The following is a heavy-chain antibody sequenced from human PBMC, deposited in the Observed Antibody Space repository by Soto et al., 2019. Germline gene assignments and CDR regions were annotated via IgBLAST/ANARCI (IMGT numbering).Heavy chain of an antibody. D-gene: IGHD3-10*01. J-gene: IGHJ6*02. CDR3: ARDLRPVGYYYSGMDV. Sequence: GLEWMGGIIPIFGTANYAQKFQGRVTITADESTSTAYMELSSLRSEDTAVYYCARDLRPVGYYYSGMDVWG. V-gene: IGHV1-69*01. CDR2: IIPIFGTA.